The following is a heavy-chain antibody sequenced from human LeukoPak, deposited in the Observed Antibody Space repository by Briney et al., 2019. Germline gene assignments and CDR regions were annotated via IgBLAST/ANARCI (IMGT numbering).Heavy chain of an antibody. CDR1: GFTFSSYG. D-gene: IGHD3-22*01. CDR3: AREGYYDSSGLSNWFDP. CDR2: IWYDGSNK. J-gene: IGHJ5*02. Sequence: PGGSLRLSCAASGFTFSSYGMHWVRQAPGKGLEWVAVIWYDGSNKYYAHSVKGRFTISRDNSKNTLYLQMNSLRAEDTAVYYCAREGYYDSSGLSNWFDPWGQGTLVTVSS. V-gene: IGHV3-33*01.